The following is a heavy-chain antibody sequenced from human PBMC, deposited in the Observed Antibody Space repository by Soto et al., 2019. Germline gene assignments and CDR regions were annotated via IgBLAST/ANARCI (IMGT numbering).Heavy chain of an antibody. CDR1: GDSVSSDTSA. V-gene: IGHV6-1*01. J-gene: IGHJ6*02. Sequence: SPTLSLPCAISGDSVSSDTSAWIWIRQSPSRGLEWLGRTYYKSKWNNDYALSVKSRITISPDTSQHQFSLDLDYVTPEDTAVYYCVGFKFFRGIDAWGQGTSVPV. CDR2: TYYKSKWNN. CDR3: VGFKFFRGIDA.